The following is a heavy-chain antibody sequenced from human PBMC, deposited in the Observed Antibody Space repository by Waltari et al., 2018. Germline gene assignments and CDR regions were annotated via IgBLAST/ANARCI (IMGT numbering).Heavy chain of an antibody. J-gene: IGHJ3*02. CDR3: ARQDSLGIAAADAFDI. CDR2: IYYSGST. D-gene: IGHD6-13*01. CDR1: GGSISSSSYY. V-gene: IGHV4-39*01. Sequence: QLQLQESGPGLVKPSETLSLTCTVSGGSISSSSYYWGWIRQPPGKGLEWIGSIYYSGSTYYNPSLKSRCTITVDTSKNQFSLKLSSVTAADTAVYYCARQDSLGIAAADAFDIWGQGTMVTVSS.